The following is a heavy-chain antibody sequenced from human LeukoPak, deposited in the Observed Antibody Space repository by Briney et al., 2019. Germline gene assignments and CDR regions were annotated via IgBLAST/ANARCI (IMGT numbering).Heavy chain of an antibody. D-gene: IGHD4-17*01. J-gene: IGHJ4*02. V-gene: IGHV3-48*01. CDR2: ISSSADRI. Sequence: GGSLRLSCVGFGFTFRSHGMNWVRQAPGKGLEWISYISSSADRIYYADSVRGRLAISRDNDRNSLFLEMNALRAEDTAVYYCARANPTTPIFYFDFWGRGTLVTVSS. CDR1: GFTFRSHG. CDR3: ARANPTTPIFYFDF.